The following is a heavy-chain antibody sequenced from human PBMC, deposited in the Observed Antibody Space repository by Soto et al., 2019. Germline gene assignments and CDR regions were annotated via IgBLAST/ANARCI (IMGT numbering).Heavy chain of an antibody. J-gene: IGHJ4*02. V-gene: IGHV1-69*02. CDR2: IIPVLSMS. CDR3: ARSYGSGSRPFDY. D-gene: IGHD3-10*01. CDR1: GDTFSSYT. Sequence: QVQLVQSGAEVKKPGSSVKVSCKASGDTFSSYTLVWVRQAPGHGLEWVGRIIPVLSMSNSPPKFQGRVSIFADKSTDTAYMELRNLRSDDTAVYYCARSYGSGSRPFDYWGQGTLVTVSS.